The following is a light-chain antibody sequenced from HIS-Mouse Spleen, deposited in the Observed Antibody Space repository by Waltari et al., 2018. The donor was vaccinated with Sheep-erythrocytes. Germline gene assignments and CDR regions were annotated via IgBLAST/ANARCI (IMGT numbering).Light chain of an antibody. CDR2: DVS. Sequence: QSALTQPRSVSGSPGQSVTISCTGTSSDVGGYNYVSWYQQHPGKAPKLRIYDVSNRPSGVPDRFSCSKSGNTASLTISGLQAEDEADYYCCSYAGSYTLVFGGGTKLTVL. J-gene: IGLJ2*01. CDR3: CSYAGSYTLV. CDR1: SSDVGGYNY. V-gene: IGLV2-11*01.